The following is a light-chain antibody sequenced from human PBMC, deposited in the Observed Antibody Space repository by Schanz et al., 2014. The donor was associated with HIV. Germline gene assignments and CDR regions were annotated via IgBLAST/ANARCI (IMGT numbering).Light chain of an antibody. CDR3: LQQNTYPLT. CDR1: QGIGNE. V-gene: IGKV1-17*02. Sequence: DIQMTQSPSSLFASVGDTVTITCRASQGIGNELGWYQQKPGKAPKRLIYAASFLQSEVPSRFIGSGSGTEFTLTITNLQPEDFATYYCLQQNTYPLTFGQGTRLEVK. CDR2: AAS. J-gene: IGKJ5*01.